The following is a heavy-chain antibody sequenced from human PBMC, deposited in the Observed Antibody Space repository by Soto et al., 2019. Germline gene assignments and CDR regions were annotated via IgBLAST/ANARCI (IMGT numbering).Heavy chain of an antibody. Sequence: GGSLRLSCAASGFTFSSYWMSWVRQAPGKGLEWVANIKQDGSEKYYVDSVKGRFTISRDNAKNSLYLQMNSLRAEDTAVYYCALISGYESLDFDYWGQGTLVTVSS. D-gene: IGHD5-12*01. CDR2: IKQDGSEK. CDR1: GFTFSSYW. V-gene: IGHV3-7*01. CDR3: ALISGYESLDFDY. J-gene: IGHJ4*02.